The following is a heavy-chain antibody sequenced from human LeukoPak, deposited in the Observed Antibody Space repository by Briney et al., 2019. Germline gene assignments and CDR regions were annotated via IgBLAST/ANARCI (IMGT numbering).Heavy chain of an antibody. CDR1: GYSISSGYY. J-gene: IGHJ3*02. D-gene: IGHD3-9*01. Sequence: SETLSLTCTVSGYSISSGYYWGWIRQPPGKGLEWIGSMYHSGNTYYNPSLKSRLTISVDTSKNQFSLKLSSVTAADTAVYYCARGQHYYDILTGYRNHAFDIWGQGTMVTVSS. CDR3: ARGQHYYDILTGYRNHAFDI. V-gene: IGHV4-38-2*02. CDR2: MYHSGNT.